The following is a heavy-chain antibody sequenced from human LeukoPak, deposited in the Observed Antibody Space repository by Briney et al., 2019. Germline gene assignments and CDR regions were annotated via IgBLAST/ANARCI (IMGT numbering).Heavy chain of an antibody. Sequence: ASVKVSCKASGYTFTSYGISWVRQAPGQGLEWLGWISVYNGHTNYAQKLQGRVTMTTDTSTTTAYMELRTLRSDDTAAYYCARGGRWELPRPYAFDAWGQGTVVTVSS. D-gene: IGHD1-26*01. J-gene: IGHJ3*01. CDR2: ISVYNGHT. CDR3: ARGGRWELPRPYAFDA. CDR1: GYTFTSYG. V-gene: IGHV1-18*01.